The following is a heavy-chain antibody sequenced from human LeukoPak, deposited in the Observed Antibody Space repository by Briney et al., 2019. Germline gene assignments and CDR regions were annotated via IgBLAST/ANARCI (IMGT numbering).Heavy chain of an antibody. CDR3: ASERKISAARPEYYYYYNMDV. D-gene: IGHD6-6*01. CDR2: IYYSGST. Sequence: SETLSLTCTVSGGSISSGGYYWSWIRQHPGKGLEWIGYIYYSGSTYYNPSLKSRVTISVDTSKNQFSLKLSSVTAADTAVYYCASERKISAARPEYYYYYNMDVWGKGTTVTVSS. CDR1: GGSISSGGYY. J-gene: IGHJ6*03. V-gene: IGHV4-31*03.